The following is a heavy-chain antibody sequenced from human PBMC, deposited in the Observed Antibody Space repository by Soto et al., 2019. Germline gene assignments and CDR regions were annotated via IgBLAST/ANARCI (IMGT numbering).Heavy chain of an antibody. Sequence: ETLSLTCTVSGGSIRSYYWSWIRQPPGKGLEWIGYIYYSGSTNYNPSLKSRVTISVDTSKNQFSLKLSTVTAADTAVYYCARGPGTVAGVFDYWGQGTLVTVSS. CDR3: ARGPGTVAGVFDY. V-gene: IGHV4-59*01. CDR1: GGSIRSYY. J-gene: IGHJ4*02. D-gene: IGHD6-19*01. CDR2: IYYSGST.